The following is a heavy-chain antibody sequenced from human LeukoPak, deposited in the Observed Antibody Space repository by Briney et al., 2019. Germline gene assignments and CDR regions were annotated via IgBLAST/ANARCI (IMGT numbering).Heavy chain of an antibody. CDR3: VASVLLSRFDP. CDR1: GGSFSNYY. J-gene: IGHJ5*02. CDR2: INHSGST. D-gene: IGHD2-21*01. Sequence: SETLSLTCAVYGGSFSNYYWSWIRQPPGKGLEWIGEINHSGSTNYNPSLKSRVTISVDTSKNQFSLNLRSVTAADTAVYYCVASVLLSRFDPWGPGTLVTVSS. V-gene: IGHV4-34*01.